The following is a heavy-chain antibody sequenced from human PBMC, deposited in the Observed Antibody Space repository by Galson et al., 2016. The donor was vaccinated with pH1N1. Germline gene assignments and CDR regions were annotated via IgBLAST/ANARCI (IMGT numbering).Heavy chain of an antibody. CDR2: IKQDGSEK. D-gene: IGHD3-10*02. J-gene: IGHJ5*02. V-gene: IGHV3-7*01. CDR1: GFTFSSYW. Sequence: SLRLSCAASGFTFSSYWMSWIRQAPGKGLEWVANIKQDGSEKYYVDSVKGRFTISRDNAKNSLYLKMNSLRAEDTAVYYCVTKVGYAWGQGTLVTVSS. CDR3: VTKVGYA.